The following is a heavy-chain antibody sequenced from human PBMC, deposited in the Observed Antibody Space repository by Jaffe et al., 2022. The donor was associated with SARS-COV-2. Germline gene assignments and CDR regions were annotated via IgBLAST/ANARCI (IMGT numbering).Heavy chain of an antibody. CDR2: IYYTGTT. J-gene: IGHJ4*02. Sequence: QVQLQESGPRLVKPSETLSLTCSVSGVSISSSRYFWGWVRQPPGKGLEWIGCIYYTGTTSYNPSLESRVTISVDMSKNQFSLKLTSVTAADTAVYYCARRGEYYGSGTHAHFDYWGQGTLVTVSS. V-gene: IGHV4-39*01. CDR3: ARRGEYYGSGTHAHFDY. CDR1: GVSISSSRYF. D-gene: IGHD3-10*01.